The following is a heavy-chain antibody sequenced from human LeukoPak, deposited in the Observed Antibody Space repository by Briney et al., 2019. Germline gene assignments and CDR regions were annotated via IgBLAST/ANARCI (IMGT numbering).Heavy chain of an antibody. J-gene: IGHJ4*02. CDR2: ISSSSSTI. Sequence: SGGSLRLSCAASGFTFSSYSMNWVRQAPGKGLEWVSYISSSSSTIYYADSVKGRFTISRDNAKNSLYLQMNSLRAEDTAVYYCARDRVAAALDYWGQGTLVTVSS. V-gene: IGHV3-48*01. CDR1: GFTFSSYS. CDR3: ARDRVAAALDY. D-gene: IGHD6-13*01.